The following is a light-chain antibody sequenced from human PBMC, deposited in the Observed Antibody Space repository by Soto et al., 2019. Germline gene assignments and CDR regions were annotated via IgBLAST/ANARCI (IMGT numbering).Light chain of an antibody. J-gene: IGLJ1*01. Sequence: QSVLTQPPSVSGSPGQSVTISCTGTSSDIGSNNRVSWYQQPPGTAPKLIIYEVSDRPSGVPDRFSGSKSGNTASLTISGLQAEDEADYYCSLYTTSSNFVFGSGTKLTVL. CDR1: SSDIGSNNR. CDR2: EVS. V-gene: IGLV2-18*01. CDR3: SLYTTSSNFV.